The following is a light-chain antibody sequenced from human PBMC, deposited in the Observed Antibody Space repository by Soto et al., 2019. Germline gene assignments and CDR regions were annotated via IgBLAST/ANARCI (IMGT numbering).Light chain of an antibody. CDR3: QQCGRSPWT. Sequence: DIVLTQSPGTLSLSPGERATLSCRASQSVSNNYLAWYQQKPGQAPRLLIYAASSRATGIPDRFSGGGSGTDFTLTISRLEPEDFAVYYCQQCGRSPWTFGQGTKVAIK. J-gene: IGKJ1*01. V-gene: IGKV3-20*01. CDR1: QSVSNNY. CDR2: AAS.